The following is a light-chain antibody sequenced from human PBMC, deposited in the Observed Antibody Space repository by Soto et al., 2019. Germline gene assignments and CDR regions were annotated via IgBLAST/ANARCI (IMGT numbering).Light chain of an antibody. J-gene: IGKJ2*01. V-gene: IGKV1-13*02. Sequence: AIQLTQSPSSLSASVGDRVTITCRASQGISSALAWYQQKPGKAPQLLIYDASSLESGVPSRFSGSGSGTDFTLTISSLQPEDFATYYCQQFNSYPPYTFGQGTKLEIK. CDR2: DAS. CDR3: QQFNSYPPYT. CDR1: QGISSA.